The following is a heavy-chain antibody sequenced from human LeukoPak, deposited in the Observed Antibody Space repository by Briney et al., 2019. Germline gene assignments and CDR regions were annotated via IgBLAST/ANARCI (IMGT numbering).Heavy chain of an antibody. CDR1: GYTFTGYY. D-gene: IGHD2-2*02. V-gene: IGHV1-2*02. CDR3: AREDGVPAAIRENWFDP. Sequence: ASVKVSCKASGYTFTGYYMHWVRQAPGQGLEGMGWINPNSGDTNYAQKFQGRVTMTRDTSISTAYMELSRLRSDDTAVYYCAREDGVPAAIRENWFDPWGQGTLVTVSS. J-gene: IGHJ5*02. CDR2: INPNSGDT.